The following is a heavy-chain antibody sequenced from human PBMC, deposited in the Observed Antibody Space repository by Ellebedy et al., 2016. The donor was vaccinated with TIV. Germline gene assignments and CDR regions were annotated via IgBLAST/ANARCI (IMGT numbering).Heavy chain of an antibody. Sequence: GESLKIPCAASGFPFGSHYMSWVRQAPGKGLECVAKVHPDGGQKYYVDSVKARFTISRDNAKNALYLEISSLRVEDTAVYYCAKEEWWRLDYWGQGTQVTVSS. CDR3: AKEEWWRLDY. CDR2: VHPDGGQK. V-gene: IGHV3-7*01. D-gene: IGHD2-15*01. J-gene: IGHJ4*02. CDR1: GFPFGSHY.